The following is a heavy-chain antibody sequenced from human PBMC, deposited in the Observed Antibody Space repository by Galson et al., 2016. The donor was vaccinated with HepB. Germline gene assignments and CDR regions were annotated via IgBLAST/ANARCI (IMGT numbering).Heavy chain of an antibody. V-gene: IGHV2-70*20. CDR3: ARIWWDWSCYWLSGMDV. CDR2: IDWDEDK. D-gene: IGHD3-3*01. CDR1: GFSLSISGMC. Sequence: PALVTPPQTLTLTCTFSGFSLSISGMCVSWVRQPPGKALEWRALIDWDEDKYYSTSLKTRLTISKDTSKNQVVLTVTNMDPVDTATYYCARIWWDWSCYWLSGMDVWGQGTTVTVSS. J-gene: IGHJ6*02.